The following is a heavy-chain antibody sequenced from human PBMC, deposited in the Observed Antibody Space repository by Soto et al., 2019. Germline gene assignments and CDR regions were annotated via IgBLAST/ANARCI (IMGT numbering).Heavy chain of an antibody. V-gene: IGHV3-33*01. D-gene: IGHD2-15*01. Sequence: QVQLVASGGGVVQPGRSLRLSCAASGFTFSNYGMHWVRQAPGKGLEWVALIRYDGSYQYYTDSVKGRFTISRDNSKNTLYLQMYSLTAYDTAVYYCAREDSDGGSFLRVWGQGTLVTVSS. J-gene: IGHJ4*02. CDR2: IRYDGSYQ. CDR3: AREDSDGGSFLRV. CDR1: GFTFSNYG.